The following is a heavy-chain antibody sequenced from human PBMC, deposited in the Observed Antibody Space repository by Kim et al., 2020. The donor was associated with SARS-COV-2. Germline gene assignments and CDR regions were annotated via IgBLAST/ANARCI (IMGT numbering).Heavy chain of an antibody. Sequence: SETLSLTCAVSGGSISSSNWWSWVRQPPGKGLEWIGEIYHSGSTNYNPSLKSRVTISVDKSKNQFSLKLSSVTAADTAVYYCARDPGPASEVFGVVYYYYSGMDVWGQGTAVPVSS. CDR1: GGSISSSNW. D-gene: IGHD3-3*01. J-gene: IGHJ6*02. CDR2: IYHSGST. CDR3: ARDPGPASEVFGVVYYYYSGMDV. V-gene: IGHV4-4*02.